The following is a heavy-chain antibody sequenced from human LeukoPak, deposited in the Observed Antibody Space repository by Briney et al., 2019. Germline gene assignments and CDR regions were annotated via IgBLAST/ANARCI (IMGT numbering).Heavy chain of an antibody. CDR1: DYTFTSYG. J-gene: IGHJ4*02. D-gene: IGHD3-10*01. CDR2: ISAYNGNT. Sequence: ASVKVSCKASDYTFTSYGISWVRQAPGQGLEWMGWISAYNGNTNYAQKLQGRVTMTTDTSTSTAYMKLRSLRSDDTAVYYCARGALHYYGSGSYDYWGQGTLVTVSS. CDR3: ARGALHYYGSGSYDY. V-gene: IGHV1-18*01.